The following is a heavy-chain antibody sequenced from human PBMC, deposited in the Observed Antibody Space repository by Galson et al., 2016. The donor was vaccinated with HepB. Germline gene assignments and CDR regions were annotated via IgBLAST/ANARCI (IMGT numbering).Heavy chain of an antibody. CDR1: GYTFTCYG. CDR3: ARRAVAGTENWFDP. V-gene: IGHV1-18*04. Sequence: SVKVSCKASGYTFTCYGISWVRQVPGQGLEWMGWVNAYNVNTNYAQKLQGRVTMTTDTSTSTAYMELRSLTSDDTAVYYCARRAVAGTENWFDPWGQGTLVTVSS. D-gene: IGHD6-19*01. J-gene: IGHJ5*02. CDR2: VNAYNVNT.